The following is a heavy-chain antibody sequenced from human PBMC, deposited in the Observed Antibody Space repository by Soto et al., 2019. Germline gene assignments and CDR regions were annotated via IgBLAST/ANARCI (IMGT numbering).Heavy chain of an antibody. V-gene: IGHV1-69*01. CDR2: IMPVFGRV. CDR1: GGTFSSRS. Sequence: QVQLVQSGPEVKQTGTSVKVSCKASGGTFSSRSISWVRQAPGQGLEGMGGIMPVFGRVNYAEKFQDRVTITADESTGTVSMELSSLRSEDTALYYCTNSRGGTVWGYHGMDIWGQGTTVSVSS. CDR3: TNSRGGTVWGYHGMDI. J-gene: IGHJ6*02. D-gene: IGHD7-27*01.